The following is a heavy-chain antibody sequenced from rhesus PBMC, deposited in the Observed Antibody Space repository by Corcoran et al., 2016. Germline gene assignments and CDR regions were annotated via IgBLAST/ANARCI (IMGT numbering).Heavy chain of an antibody. CDR1: GGSVSRSNW. V-gene: IGHV4-65*01. CDR2: ISGSSGST. Sequence: QVQLQESGPGLVKPSETLSLTCAVSGGSVSRSNWWSWIRQPPGKGLEWIGYISGSSGSTYYNPSLKSRVTISTDTSKNQFSLKLSSVTAADTSVYYCARVDSNYVGVFDYWGQGVLVTVSS. J-gene: IGHJ4*01. CDR3: ARVDSNYVGVFDY. D-gene: IGHD4-23*01.